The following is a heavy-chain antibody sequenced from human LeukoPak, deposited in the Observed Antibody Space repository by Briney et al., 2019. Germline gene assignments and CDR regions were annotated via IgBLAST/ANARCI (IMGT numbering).Heavy chain of an antibody. CDR3: ARYDHDSSGYYYGLDY. D-gene: IGHD3-22*01. J-gene: IGHJ4*02. CDR1: GFTFSNAW. CDR2: IKSKTDGGTT. Sequence: GGSLRLSCAASGFTFSNAWMSWVRQAPGKGLEWVGRIKSKTDGGTTDYAAPVKGRFTISRDDSKNALYLQMNSLRDEDTAVYYCARYDHDSSGYYYGLDYWGQGTLVTVSS. V-gene: IGHV3-15*01.